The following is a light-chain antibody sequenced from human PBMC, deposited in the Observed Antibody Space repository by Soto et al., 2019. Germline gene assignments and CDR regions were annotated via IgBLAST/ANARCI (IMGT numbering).Light chain of an antibody. CDR3: QQYNNGWT. V-gene: IGKV3-15*01. J-gene: IGKJ1*01. CDR2: GAS. Sequence: EIVMTQSPATLSVSPGERATLSCRASQSVSSNLAWYQQKPGQAPRLLIYGASTRATGIPARFSGSGSGTEFTLTISSLQSEDFAVYYCQQYNNGWTFGQVTKVEIK. CDR1: QSVSSN.